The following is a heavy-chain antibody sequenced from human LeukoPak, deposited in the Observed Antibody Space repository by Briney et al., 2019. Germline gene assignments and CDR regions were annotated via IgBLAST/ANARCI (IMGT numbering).Heavy chain of an antibody. CDR3: ARDQWYVFASRAMVRGLGGFDY. Sequence: GGSLRLSCAASGFTFSSYAMHWVRQAPGKGREWVAVISYDGSNKYYADSVKGRFTTSRDNSKNTLYLQMNSLRAEDPAVYYCARDQWYVFASRAMVRGLGGFDYWGQGTLVTVSS. V-gene: IGHV3-30-3*01. J-gene: IGHJ4*02. CDR1: GFTFSSYA. D-gene: IGHD3-10*01. CDR2: ISYDGSNK.